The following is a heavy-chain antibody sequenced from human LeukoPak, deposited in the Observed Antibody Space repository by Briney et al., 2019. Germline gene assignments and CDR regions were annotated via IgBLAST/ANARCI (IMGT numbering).Heavy chain of an antibody. V-gene: IGHV3-21*01. J-gene: IGHJ4*02. CDR1: GFAFSTYS. CDR3: ARDYRYSGVYQFDY. Sequence: GGSLTLSCAASGFAFSTYSMNWVRQAPGKGLEWVSSISSSSTYIYHADSVKGRFSINRDNAKNSLVLQMNRLRAEDTAVYYCARDYRYSGVYQFDYWGQGTLVTVSS. CDR2: ISSSSTYI. D-gene: IGHD1-26*01.